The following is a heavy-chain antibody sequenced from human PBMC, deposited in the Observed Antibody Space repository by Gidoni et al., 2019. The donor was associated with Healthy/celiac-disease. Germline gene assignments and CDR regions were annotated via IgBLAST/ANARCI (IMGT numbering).Heavy chain of an antibody. CDR3: ARTQGVGATPFDY. J-gene: IGHJ4*02. D-gene: IGHD1-26*01. V-gene: IGHV6-1*01. Sequence: QVHLQQSGPGLVKPSQPLSLPCAISGASVSPHSAAWNWIRQSPSRGLEWLGRTYYRSKYYNDYAVSVKSRITINPDTSKNQFSLQLNSVTPEDTAVYYCARTQGVGATPFDYWGQGTLVTVSS. CDR2: TYYRSKYYN. CDR1: GASVSPHSAA.